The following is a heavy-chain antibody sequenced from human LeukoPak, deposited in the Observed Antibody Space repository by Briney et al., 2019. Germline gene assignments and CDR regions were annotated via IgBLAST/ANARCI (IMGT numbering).Heavy chain of an antibody. V-gene: IGHV3-74*01. Sequence: GGSLRLSCVVSGFTFSSHWMSWVRQAPGEGLEWVSRINTDGSITNYTDSVKGRFTISRDNAKNTLYLQMNSLRAEDTAVYYCARDLSGPIWFGELLDAFDIWGQGTMVTVSS. CDR3: ARDLSGPIWFGELLDAFDI. J-gene: IGHJ3*02. CDR1: GFTFSSHW. CDR2: INTDGSIT. D-gene: IGHD3-10*01.